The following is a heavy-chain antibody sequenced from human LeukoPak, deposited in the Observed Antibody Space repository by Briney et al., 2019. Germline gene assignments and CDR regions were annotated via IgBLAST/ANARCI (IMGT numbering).Heavy chain of an antibody. CDR2: IYTSGST. CDR3: RYSSDWYGDYFDY. Sequence: SETLSLTCTVSGGSISSGSYYWSWIRQPAGKGLEWIGRIYTSGSTNYNPSLKSRVTISVDTSKNQFSLKLSSVIAADTAVYYCRYSSDWYGDYFDYWGQGTLVTVSS. D-gene: IGHD6-19*01. J-gene: IGHJ4*02. V-gene: IGHV4-61*02. CDR1: GGSISSGSYY.